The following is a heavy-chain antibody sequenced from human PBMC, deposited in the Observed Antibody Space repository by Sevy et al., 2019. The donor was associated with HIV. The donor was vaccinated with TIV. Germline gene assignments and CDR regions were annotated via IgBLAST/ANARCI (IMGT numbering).Heavy chain of an antibody. CDR3: AKDWFYYYYGMDI. J-gene: IGHJ6*02. Sequence: GGSLRLTCVASGFTFSTYAMNWVRRAPGKGLEWVSVISESAYSTNYADFVKGRFTISRDNSKNTLYLQMNSLRAEDTAVYYSAKDWFYYYYGMDIWDQGTTVTVSS. D-gene: IGHD3-10*01. CDR2: ISESAYST. V-gene: IGHV3-23*01. CDR1: GFTFSTYA.